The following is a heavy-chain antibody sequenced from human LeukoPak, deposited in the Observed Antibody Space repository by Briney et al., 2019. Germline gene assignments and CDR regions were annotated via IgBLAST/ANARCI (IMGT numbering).Heavy chain of an antibody. Sequence: GGSLRLSCAASGFIFSSYGMHWVRQAPGKGLEWVAFIRYDGSNKYYADSVKGRFTISRDNSKNTLYLQMNSLRAEDTAVYYCAKDDYQSTHHFDYWGQGTLVTVSS. CDR3: AKDDYQSTHHFDY. J-gene: IGHJ4*02. CDR2: IRYDGSNK. V-gene: IGHV3-30*02. CDR1: GFIFSSYG. D-gene: IGHD3-16*01.